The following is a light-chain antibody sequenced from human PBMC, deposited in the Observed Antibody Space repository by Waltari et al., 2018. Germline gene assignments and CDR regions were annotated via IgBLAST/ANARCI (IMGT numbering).Light chain of an antibody. J-gene: IGLJ1*01. V-gene: IGLV1-36*01. CDR1: SSNIGNNV. Sequence: QSVLTQPPSVSGAPRERVTISCSGSSSNIGNNVVNWYQQLPGKAPKLLIYYDALVPSGVSDRLSGSKSGTSASLAITRLQSDDEADYYCAAWDDSLNGQVFGTGTKVTVL. CDR3: AAWDDSLNGQV. CDR2: YDA.